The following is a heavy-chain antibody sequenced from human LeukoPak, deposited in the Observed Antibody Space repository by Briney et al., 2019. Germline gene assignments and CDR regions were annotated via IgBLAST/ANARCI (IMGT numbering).Heavy chain of an antibody. D-gene: IGHD3-22*01. J-gene: IGHJ4*02. Sequence: GGSLRLSCAASGFTFSNYWMSWVRQAPGKGLEWVANIKQDGSAKCYVDSVKGRFTISRDNAKNSLYLQMSSLRAEDTAVYYCARVPDYYDSSGSLDYWGQGTLVTVSS. CDR3: ARVPDYYDSSGSLDY. CDR1: GFTFSNYW. CDR2: IKQDGSAK. V-gene: IGHV3-7*01.